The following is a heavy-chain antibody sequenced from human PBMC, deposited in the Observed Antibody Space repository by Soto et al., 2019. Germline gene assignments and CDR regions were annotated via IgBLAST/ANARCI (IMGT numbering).Heavy chain of an antibody. CDR3: ARDPNYYDSSGYYHDY. CDR1: GFTFSSYG. J-gene: IGHJ4*02. CDR2: IWYDGSNK. D-gene: IGHD3-22*01. V-gene: IGHV3-33*01. Sequence: QVQLVESGGGVVQPGRSLRLSCAASGFTFSSYGMHWVRQAPGKGLEWVAVIWYDGSNKYYADSVKGRFTISRDNSKNTLYLQMNSLRAEDTAVYYCARDPNYYDSSGYYHDYWGQGTLVTVSS.